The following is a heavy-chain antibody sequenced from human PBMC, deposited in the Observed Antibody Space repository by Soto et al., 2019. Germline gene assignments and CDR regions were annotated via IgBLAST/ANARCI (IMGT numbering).Heavy chain of an antibody. CDR3: ARGGGVNQKSDYYYYGMDV. J-gene: IGHJ6*02. V-gene: IGHV3-23*01. CDR1: GFTFSSYA. Sequence: GGSLRLSCAASGFTFSSYAMSWVRQAPGKGLEWVSAISGSGGSTYYADSVKGRFTISRDNSKNTLYLQMNSLRAEDTAVYYSARGGGVNQKSDYYYYGMDVWGQGTTVTVSS. D-gene: IGHD3-16*01. CDR2: ISGSGGST.